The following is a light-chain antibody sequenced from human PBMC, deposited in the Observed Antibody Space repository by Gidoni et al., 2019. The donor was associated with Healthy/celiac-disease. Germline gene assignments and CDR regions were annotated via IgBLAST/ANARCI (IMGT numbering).Light chain of an antibody. J-gene: IGKJ1*01. Sequence: EIVMTQSPATLSVSPGERATLSCRASQSVSSNLAWYQQKPGQAPRLLIYGASTSATGIPARFSGSGSGTEFTLTISSLQSEDFAVYYCQQYNNWPPWTFGQXTKVEIK. V-gene: IGKV3-15*01. CDR1: QSVSSN. CDR3: QQYNNWPPWT. CDR2: GAS.